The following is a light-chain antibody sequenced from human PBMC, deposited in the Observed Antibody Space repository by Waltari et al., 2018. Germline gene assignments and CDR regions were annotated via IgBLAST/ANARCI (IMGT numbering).Light chain of an antibody. V-gene: IGLV1-47*01. CDR3: AAWDNSLSGWV. Sequence: QSVLTQPPSASGTPGQRVTISCSGISSNIGNNYVFWYQQTPGTAPKLLIYRNDQRPSGVPDRFSGSKSVTSASLAIGGLRSEDEADYHCAAWDNSLSGWVFGEGTKLTVL. CDR1: SSNIGNNY. CDR2: RND. J-gene: IGLJ3*02.